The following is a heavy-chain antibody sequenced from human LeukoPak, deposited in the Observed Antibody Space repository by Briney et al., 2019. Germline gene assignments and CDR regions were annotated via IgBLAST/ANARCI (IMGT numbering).Heavy chain of an antibody. CDR1: GGSISSSSYY. CDR2: IYYSGST. Sequence: SETLSLTCTVSGGSISSSSYYWGWIRQPPGKGLEWIGSIYYSGSTYYNPSLKSRVTISVDTSKNQFSLKLSSVTAADTAVYYCARDGYSSSWYYYYYGMDVWGQGTTVTVSS. V-gene: IGHV4-39*02. D-gene: IGHD6-13*01. J-gene: IGHJ6*02. CDR3: ARDGYSSSWYYYYYGMDV.